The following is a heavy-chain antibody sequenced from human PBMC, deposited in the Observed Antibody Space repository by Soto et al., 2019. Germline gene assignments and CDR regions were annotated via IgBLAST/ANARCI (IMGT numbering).Heavy chain of an antibody. CDR1: EFTFSSYG. J-gene: IGHJ4*02. V-gene: IGHV3-30*18. CDR2: ISYDGSNT. D-gene: IGHD1-26*01. CDR3: AKEGGLSGSYYISSSYYFDY. Sequence: PVGSLRVSWLASEFTFSSYGRHWVRQSPFKLLEWVAIISYDGSNTYYADSVKGRFTISRDNSKNTLYLQMNSLRAEDTSVYYCAKEGGLSGSYYISSSYYFDYWGQGTLVTVSS.